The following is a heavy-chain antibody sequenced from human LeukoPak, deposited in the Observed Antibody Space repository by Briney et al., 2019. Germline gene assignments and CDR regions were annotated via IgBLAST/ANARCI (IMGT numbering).Heavy chain of an antibody. CDR3: ARETGYSYGDPFDY. V-gene: IGHV3-21*01. Sequence: GGSLRLSCVASGFTFSSYSMNWVRQAPGKGLEWVSSISSSSSYIYYADSVKGRFTISRDNDKNSLYLQMNSLRAEDTAVYYCARETGYSYGDPFDYWGQGTLVTVSS. CDR1: GFTFSSYS. D-gene: IGHD5-18*01. CDR2: ISSSSSYI. J-gene: IGHJ4*02.